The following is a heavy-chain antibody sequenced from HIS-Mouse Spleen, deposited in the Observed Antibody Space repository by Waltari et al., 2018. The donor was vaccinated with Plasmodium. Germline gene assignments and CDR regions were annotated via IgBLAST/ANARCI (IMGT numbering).Heavy chain of an antibody. CDR1: GRSFRGYY. V-gene: IGHV4-34*01. CDR3: ARGRVLGTSSGYFDL. D-gene: IGHD3-10*01. J-gene: IGHJ2*01. CDR2: INHSGST. Sequence: QVQLQQWGAGLLKPSATLSLTCAVYGRSFRGYYWRGIRPPPGQGLEWIGEINHSGSTNYNPSLKSRVTISVDTSKNQFSLKLSSVTAADTAVYYCARGRVLGTSSGYFDLWGRGTLVTVS.